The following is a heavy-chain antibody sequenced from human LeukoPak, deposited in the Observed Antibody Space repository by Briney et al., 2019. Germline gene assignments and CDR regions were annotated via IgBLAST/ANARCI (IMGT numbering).Heavy chain of an antibody. CDR1: GYTFTSYG. Sequence: ASVKVSCKASGYTFTSYGISWVRQAPGQGLEWMGWISAYNGNTNYAQKLQGRVTMTTDTSTSTAYMELRSLRSDDTAVYYCVRGPHTSGWPQHFFWGQGTLVTVSS. J-gene: IGHJ4*02. CDR2: ISAYNGNT. D-gene: IGHD6-19*01. CDR3: VRGPHTSGWPQHFF. V-gene: IGHV1-18*01.